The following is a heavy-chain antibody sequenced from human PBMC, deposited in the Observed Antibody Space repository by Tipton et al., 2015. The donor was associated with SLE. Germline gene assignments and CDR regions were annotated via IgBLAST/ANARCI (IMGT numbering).Heavy chain of an antibody. V-gene: IGHV3-11*04. CDR1: GFTFSDYY. Sequence: GSLRLSCAVSGFTFSDYYMSWIRQAPGKGLEWVSQITSSGITSHYADSVKGRFTISRDNAKNSLYLQMDSLRVEDTAVYYCARYPGRTYPVDYWGQGTQVTVSS. CDR3: ARYPGRTYPVDY. CDR2: ITSSGITS. J-gene: IGHJ4*02.